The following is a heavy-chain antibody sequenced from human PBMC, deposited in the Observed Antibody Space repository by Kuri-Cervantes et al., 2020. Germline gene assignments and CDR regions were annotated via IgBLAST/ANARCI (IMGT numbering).Heavy chain of an antibody. CDR2: ISGSGGST. Sequence: GGFLRLSCAASGFTFSSYAMSWVRQAPGKGLEWVSAISGSGGSTYYAASVKGRFTISRDNSKNTLYLQMNSLRAEDTAVYYCAKSLEAEWELLDYWGQGTLVTVSS. J-gene: IGHJ4*02. CDR3: AKSLEAEWELLDY. CDR1: GFTFSSYA. D-gene: IGHD1-26*01. V-gene: IGHV3-23*01.